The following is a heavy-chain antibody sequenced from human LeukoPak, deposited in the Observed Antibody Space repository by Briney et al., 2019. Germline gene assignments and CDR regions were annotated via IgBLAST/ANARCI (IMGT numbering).Heavy chain of an antibody. V-gene: IGHV4-59*01. CDR3: ARISSSSRDYFDY. Sequence: SETLSLTCTVSGGSISSYYWSWIRQPPGKGLEWIGYIYYSGSTNYNPSLKSRVTISVDTSKNQFSLKLSSVTAADTAVYYCARISSSSRDYFDYWGQGTLVTVSS. J-gene: IGHJ4*02. D-gene: IGHD6-6*01. CDR2: IYYSGST. CDR1: GGSISSYY.